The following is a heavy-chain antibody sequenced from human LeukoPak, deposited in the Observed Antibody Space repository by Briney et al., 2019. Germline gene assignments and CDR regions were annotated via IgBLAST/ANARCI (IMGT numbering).Heavy chain of an antibody. CDR1: GGSISGYY. CDR2: INHSGST. V-gene: IGHV4-34*01. Sequence: PSETLSLTCTVSGGSISGYYWSWIRQPPGKGLEWIGEINHSGSTNYSPSLKSRVTISVDTSKNQFSLKLSSVTAADTAVYYCARGGAKRMTTVNTGLGYWGQGTLVTVSS. J-gene: IGHJ4*02. D-gene: IGHD4-17*01. CDR3: ARGGAKRMTTVNTGLGY.